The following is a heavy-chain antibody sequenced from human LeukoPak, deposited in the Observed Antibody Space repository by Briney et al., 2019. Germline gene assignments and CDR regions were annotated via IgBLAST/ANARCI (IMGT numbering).Heavy chain of an antibody. CDR3: ARDQGMVNDAFDV. D-gene: IGHD4/OR15-4a*01. Sequence: PGRSLRLSCAASGFTFNSYGMHWVRQAPGKGLEWVAVIWSDGSEKYYADSVKGRFTISRDNSKNSLYLQMNNLRDDDTAVYYCARDQGMVNDAFDVWGQGTLVTASS. CDR2: IWSDGSEK. CDR1: GFTFNSYG. V-gene: IGHV3-33*01. J-gene: IGHJ3*01.